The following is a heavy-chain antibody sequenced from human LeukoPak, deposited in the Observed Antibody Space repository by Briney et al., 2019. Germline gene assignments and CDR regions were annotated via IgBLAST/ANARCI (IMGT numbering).Heavy chain of an antibody. V-gene: IGHV4-34*01. CDR3: ARGREFDSYYFDY. CDR2: INHSGST. Sequence: SETLSLTCTVSGGSITSYYWSWIRQPPGKGLEWIGEINHSGSTNYNPSLKSRVTISVDTSKNQFSLKLSSVTAADTAVYYCARGREFDSYYFDYWGQGTLVTVSS. CDR1: GGSITSYY. J-gene: IGHJ4*02. D-gene: IGHD3-10*01.